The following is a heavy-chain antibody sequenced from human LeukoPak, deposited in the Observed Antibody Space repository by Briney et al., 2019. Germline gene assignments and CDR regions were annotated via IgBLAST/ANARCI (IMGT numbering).Heavy chain of an antibody. Sequence: GESLRLSCVASGFTLDTFAMSWVRQAPGKGLEWVSGIGNTETYYSDSVKGRFTISRDNSKSTIYLHMSNLRAEDTALYYCARDGQAFNSNWDYFEYWGQGTPVTVSS. CDR2: IGNTET. J-gene: IGHJ4*02. CDR3: ARDGQAFNSNWDYFEY. CDR1: GFTLDTFA. D-gene: IGHD7-27*01. V-gene: IGHV3-23*01.